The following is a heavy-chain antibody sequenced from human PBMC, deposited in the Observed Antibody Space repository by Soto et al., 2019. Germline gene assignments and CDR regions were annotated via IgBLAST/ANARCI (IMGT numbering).Heavy chain of an antibody. V-gene: IGHV4-34*01. Sequence: QVQLQQWGAGLLKPSETLSLTCDVYGGSFSGYYWSWIRQPPGKGLEWIGEITHSGSTSYTPSLKXXVXXSVDTSQSQFSLKLSSVTAADTAVYYCARGGSSWYAEYLQHWGQGTLVTVSS. J-gene: IGHJ1*01. CDR3: ARGGSSWYAEYLQH. D-gene: IGHD6-13*01. CDR1: GGSFSGYY. CDR2: ITHSGST.